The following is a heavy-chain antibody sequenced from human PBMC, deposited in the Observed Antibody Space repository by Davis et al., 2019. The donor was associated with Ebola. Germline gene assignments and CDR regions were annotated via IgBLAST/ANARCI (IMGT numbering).Heavy chain of an antibody. V-gene: IGHV4-59*01. CDR2: IYYSGST. Sequence: PSETLSPTCTVSGGSISRSYWSWIRQPPGKGLEWIGYIYYSGSTNYNPSLKSRVTISVDTSKNQFSLKLSSVTAADTAVYYCASSLGPTYFDYWGQGTLVTASS. CDR1: GGSISRSY. CDR3: ASSLGPTYFDY. D-gene: IGHD2-21*01. J-gene: IGHJ4*02.